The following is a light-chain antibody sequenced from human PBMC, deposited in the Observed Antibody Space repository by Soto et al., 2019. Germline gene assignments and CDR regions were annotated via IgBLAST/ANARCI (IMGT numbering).Light chain of an antibody. CDR3: QQLDGYPAT. J-gene: IGKJ5*01. CDR2: AAS. Sequence: DIQLTQSPSFLSASVGDRVTITCRASQGVNSYFAWYQQKPGKAPKLLIYAASTLQSGVPSRFSGSGSGTEFTLTISSLQPEDFETYFCQQLDGYPATFGQGTRLEIK. CDR1: QGVNSY. V-gene: IGKV1-9*01.